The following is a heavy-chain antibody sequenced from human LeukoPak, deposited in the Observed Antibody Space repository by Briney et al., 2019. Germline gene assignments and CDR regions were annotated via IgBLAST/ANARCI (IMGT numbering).Heavy chain of an antibody. CDR1: EGPFSSYA. D-gene: IGHD3-22*01. CDR2: FIPIFGTA. Sequence: GASVKVSCKAFEGPFSSYAISWVRQALGQGFEWMGGFIPIFGTANYAQKFQGRVTITADESTSTAYMELSSLRSEDTAVYYCARVFYDSSGYYYYAFDIWGQGTMVTVSS. J-gene: IGHJ3*02. CDR3: ARVFYDSSGYYYYAFDI. V-gene: IGHV1-69*01.